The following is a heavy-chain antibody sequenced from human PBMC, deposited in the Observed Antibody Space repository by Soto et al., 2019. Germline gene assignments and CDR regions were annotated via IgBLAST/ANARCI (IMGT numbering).Heavy chain of an antibody. J-gene: IGHJ4*02. D-gene: IGHD6-19*01. CDR2: IYYDGSV. CDR3: ARHRIAVAGPLDY. Sequence: PSETLSLTCTVSGGAIRNSIYYWGWIRQPPGKGLEWIETIYYDGSVAYSPSLKSRVTLSVDTSRNHFSVKINSVTAADTAVYFCARHRIAVAGPLDYWGQGTLVTVSS. CDR1: GGAIRNSIYY. V-gene: IGHV4-39*01.